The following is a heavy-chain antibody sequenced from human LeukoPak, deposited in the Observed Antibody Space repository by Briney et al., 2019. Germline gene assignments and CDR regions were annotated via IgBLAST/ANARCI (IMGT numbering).Heavy chain of an antibody. CDR3: AKSSATTVVTIDY. D-gene: IGHD4-23*01. J-gene: IGHJ4*02. CDR2: ISSDGSDK. V-gene: IGHV3-30*18. CDR1: GFTFSSYG. Sequence: GGSLRLSCAASGFTFSSYGMHWVRQAPGKGLEWVAVISSDGSDKYYADSVKGRFTISRDNSKNTMYLQMNSLRDEDTAVYYCAKSSATTVVTIDYWGQGTLVTVSS.